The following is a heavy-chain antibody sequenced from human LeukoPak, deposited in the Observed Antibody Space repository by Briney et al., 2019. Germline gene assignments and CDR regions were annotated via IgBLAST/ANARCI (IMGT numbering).Heavy chain of an antibody. D-gene: IGHD5-18*01. CDR3: ARDRHTAMVYYYYYMDV. V-gene: IGHV3-23*01. CDR1: GLAFSSHA. Sequence: GGSLRLSCEASGLAFSSHAMTWVRQAPGKGLEWVSAISGSGGSTFYADSVRGRFTISRDNARNSLYLQMNSLRDEDTAVYYCARDRHTAMVYYYYYMDVWGTGTTVTVSS. J-gene: IGHJ6*03. CDR2: ISGSGGST.